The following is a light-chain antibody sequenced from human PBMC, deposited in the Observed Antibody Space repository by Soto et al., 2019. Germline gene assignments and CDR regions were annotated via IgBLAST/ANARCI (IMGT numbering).Light chain of an antibody. CDR1: QSFSSSS. CDR3: QQYDCSPRT. CDR2: GAS. Sequence: EIVLTQSPGTLSLSPGERATLSCRASQSFSSSSLAWYQQKPGQAPRLLIYGASSRATGIPDRFSGSGSGKDFTLTISRLQPEDFAVYYCQQYDCSPRTFGQGTKVDIK. V-gene: IGKV3-20*01. J-gene: IGKJ1*01.